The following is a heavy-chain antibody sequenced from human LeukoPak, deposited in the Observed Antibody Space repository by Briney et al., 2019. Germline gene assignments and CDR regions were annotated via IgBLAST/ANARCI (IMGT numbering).Heavy chain of an antibody. Sequence: AGGSLRLSCAASGFTFSSYAMSWVRQAPGKGLEWVSAISGSGGSTYYADSVKGRFTISRDNSKNTLYLQMNSLRAEDTAVYYCAKVLVRGVIKPRFGMDVWGQGTTVTVSS. CDR1: GFTFSSYA. CDR3: AKVLVRGVIKPRFGMDV. D-gene: IGHD3-10*01. V-gene: IGHV3-23*01. J-gene: IGHJ6*02. CDR2: ISGSGGST.